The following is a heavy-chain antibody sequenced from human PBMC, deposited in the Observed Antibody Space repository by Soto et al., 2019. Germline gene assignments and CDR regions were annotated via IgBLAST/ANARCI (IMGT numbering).Heavy chain of an antibody. D-gene: IGHD3-3*01. Sequence: GGSLRLSCAASGFSFGSYALSWVRQAPGKGLEWVSTISGSDGKTFYADSVKGRFSISRDTSQNTLYLQMNSLRADDTAIYYCARWSYIDYWGQGT. V-gene: IGHV3-23*01. J-gene: IGHJ4*02. CDR3: ARWSYIDY. CDR2: ISGSDGKT. CDR1: GFSFGSYA.